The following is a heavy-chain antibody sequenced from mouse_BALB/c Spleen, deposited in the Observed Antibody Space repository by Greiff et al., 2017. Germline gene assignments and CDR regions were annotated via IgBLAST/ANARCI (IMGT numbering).Heavy chain of an antibody. CDR3: VSLYGNY. CDR2: IRSKSNNYAT. V-gene: IGHV10-1*02. Sequence: EVQRVESGGGLVQPKGSLKLSCAASGFTFNTYAMNWVRQAPGKGLEWVARIRSKSNNYATYYADSVKDRFTISRDDSQSMLYLQMNNLKTEDTAMYYCVSLYGNYWGQGTSVTVSS. D-gene: IGHD2-1*01. CDR1: GFTFNTYA. J-gene: IGHJ4*01.